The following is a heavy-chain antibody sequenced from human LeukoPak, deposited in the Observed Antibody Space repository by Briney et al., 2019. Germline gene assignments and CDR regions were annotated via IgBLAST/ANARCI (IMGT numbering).Heavy chain of an antibody. CDR2: INPNSGGT. J-gene: IGHJ6*03. V-gene: IGHV1-2*02. Sequence: ASVKVSCKASGYTFTGYYMHWVRQAPGQGLEWMGWINPNSGGTNYAQKFQGRVTMTRDTSISTAYMELSRLRSDDTAVYYCASFGERVSYYDILTGYWGYYYYMDVWGKGTTVTISS. D-gene: IGHD3-9*01. CDR3: ASFGERVSYYDILTGYWGYYYYMDV. CDR1: GYTFTGYY.